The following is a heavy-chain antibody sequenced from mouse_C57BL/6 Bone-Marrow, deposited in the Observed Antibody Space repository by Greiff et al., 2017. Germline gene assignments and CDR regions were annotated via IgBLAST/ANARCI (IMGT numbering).Heavy chain of an antibody. D-gene: IGHD2-1*01. CDR1: GFTFSDYG. J-gene: IGHJ3*01. CDR3: ARSFYGSDGAWFTD. Sequence: EVKLVESGGGLVKPGGSLKLSCAASGFTFSDYGMHWVRQAPEKGLEWVAYISSGSSTVDYADTVQGPFTISIYNAKNTMFLQMTRLKSEDTANYYCARSFYGSDGAWFTDWCQGTLITVSA. V-gene: IGHV5-17*01. CDR2: ISSGSSTV.